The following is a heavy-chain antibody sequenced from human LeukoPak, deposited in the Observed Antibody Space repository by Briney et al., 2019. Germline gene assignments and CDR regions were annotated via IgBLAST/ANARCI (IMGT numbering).Heavy chain of an antibody. CDR1: GYSFTSYC. J-gene: IGHJ5*02. CDR3: ERRRWLHHGWFDP. D-gene: IGHD5-24*01. Sequence: GESLKISCKGSGYSFTSYCICWVRQIPGKGLEWLWIIYPGDSDTRYSPSFQGQVTISADKSISTAYLQWSSLKASDTDMYYCERRRWLHHGWFDPWGQGTLVTVSS. V-gene: IGHV5-51*01. CDR2: IYPGDSDT.